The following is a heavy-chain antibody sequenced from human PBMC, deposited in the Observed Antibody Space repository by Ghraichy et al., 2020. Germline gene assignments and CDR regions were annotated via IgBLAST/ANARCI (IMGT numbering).Heavy chain of an antibody. Sequence: GGSLRLSCAASGFTFSSYAMSWVRQAPGKGLEWVSAISGSGGSTYYADSVKGRFTISRDNSKNTLYLQMNSLRAEDTAVYYCAKNSVKRSYYYYYGMDVWGQGTTVTVSS. V-gene: IGHV3-23*01. J-gene: IGHJ6*02. CDR1: GFTFSSYA. D-gene: IGHD1-26*01. CDR2: ISGSGGST. CDR3: AKNSVKRSYYYYYGMDV.